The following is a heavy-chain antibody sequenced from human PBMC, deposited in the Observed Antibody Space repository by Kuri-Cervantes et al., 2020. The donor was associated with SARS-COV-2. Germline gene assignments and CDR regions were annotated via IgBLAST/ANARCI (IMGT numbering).Heavy chain of an antibody. CDR2: VKTNSGNT. V-gene: IGHV1-8*01. CDR3: ARARIAAAFVDY. Sequence: ASVKVSCKAPESTFPNYDINWVRQATGQGLEWMGMVKTNSGNTLYAQIFQGRVTMTRDTSTSTVYMELSSLRSEDTAVYYCARARIAAAFVDYWGQGTLVTVSS. D-gene: IGHD6-13*01. CDR1: ESTFPNYD. J-gene: IGHJ4*02.